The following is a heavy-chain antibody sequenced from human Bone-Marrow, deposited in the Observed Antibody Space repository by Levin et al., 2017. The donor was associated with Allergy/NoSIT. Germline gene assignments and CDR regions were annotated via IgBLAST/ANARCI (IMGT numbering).Heavy chain of an antibody. CDR3: AREQQLNDWFDP. CDR2: ITPILGIT. V-gene: IGHV1-69*13. J-gene: IGHJ5*02. Sequence: SVKVSCKASGGTFSTFGISWVRQAPGQGLEWMGGITPILGITNYAQKVQGRVTITADESTSTAYMELSSLRSEDTDVYYCAREQQLNDWFDPWGQGTLVTVSS. CDR1: GGTFSTFG. D-gene: IGHD6-13*01.